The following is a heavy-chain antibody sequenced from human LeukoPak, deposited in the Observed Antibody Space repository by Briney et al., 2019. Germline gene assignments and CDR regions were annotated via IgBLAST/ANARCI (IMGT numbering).Heavy chain of an antibody. V-gene: IGHV3-30*04. CDR1: GFNFRDSA. CDR2: TSYDGTNK. Sequence: GGSLRLSCAASGFNFRDSAMHWVRQPPGKGLEGVAVTSYDGTNKYYADSVKGRFTISRDNSKNTLYLQMNSLTLEDTAVYYCAADYGDYLSPSDWGQGTLVTVPS. D-gene: IGHD4-17*01. CDR3: AADYGDYLSPSD. J-gene: IGHJ4*02.